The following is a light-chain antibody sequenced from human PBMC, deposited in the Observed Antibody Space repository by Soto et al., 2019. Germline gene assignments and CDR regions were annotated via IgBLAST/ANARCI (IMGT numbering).Light chain of an antibody. V-gene: IGKV3-15*01. CDR1: RSFASSY. CDR3: QQYNNWPPRWT. CDR2: GAS. Sequence: EIVLTQSPATLSLSPGEGAALSFRTSRSFASSYLAWYQHKPGQAPRLLIYGASTRATGIPARFSGSGSGTEFTLTISSLQSEDFAVYYCQQYNNWPPRWTFGQGTKVDI. J-gene: IGKJ1*01.